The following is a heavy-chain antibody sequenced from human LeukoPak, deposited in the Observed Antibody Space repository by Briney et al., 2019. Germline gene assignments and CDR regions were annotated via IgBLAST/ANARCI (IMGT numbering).Heavy chain of an antibody. CDR1: GFTFSSYW. V-gene: IGHV3-7*03. CDR2: IKQDGSEK. CDR3: ANDILTGYYNGEGDVTHTYYFDY. Sequence: PGGSLRLSCAASGFTFSSYWMSWVRQAPGKGLEWVANIKQDGSEKYYVDSVKGRFTISRDNAKNSLYLQMNSLRAEDTAVYYCANDILTGYYNGEGDVTHTYYFDYWGQGTLVTVSS. D-gene: IGHD3-9*01. J-gene: IGHJ4*02.